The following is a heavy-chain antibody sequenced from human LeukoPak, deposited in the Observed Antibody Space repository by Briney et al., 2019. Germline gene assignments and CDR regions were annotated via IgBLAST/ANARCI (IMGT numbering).Heavy chain of an antibody. D-gene: IGHD6-19*01. J-gene: IGHJ4*02. CDR3: AKDRGWCFEY. V-gene: IGHV3-30*18. Sequence: GRSLRLSCAASGFTFSSSDIHWVRQAPGKGLEWVAFISYDRSDKYYAESVKGRFTVSRDNSKHTLYLQMNSLRVEDTAVYYCAKDRGWCFEYWGQGTLVTVSS. CDR1: GFTFSSSD. CDR2: ISYDRSDK.